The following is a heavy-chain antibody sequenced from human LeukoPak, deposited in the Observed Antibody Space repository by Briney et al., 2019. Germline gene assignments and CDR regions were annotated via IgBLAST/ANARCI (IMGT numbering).Heavy chain of an antibody. J-gene: IGHJ6*02. D-gene: IGHD3-10*01. V-gene: IGHV1-46*01. CDR1: GYSFTSYY. CDR2: INPSGGST. Sequence: ASVKVSCKASGYSFTSYYMHWVRQAPGQGLEWMGIINPSGGSTSYAQKFQGRVTMTRDTSTSTVYMELSSLRSEDTAVYYCARGLGITMVRGDYYYYYYGMDVWGQGATVTVSS. CDR3: ARGLGITMVRGDYYYYYYGMDV.